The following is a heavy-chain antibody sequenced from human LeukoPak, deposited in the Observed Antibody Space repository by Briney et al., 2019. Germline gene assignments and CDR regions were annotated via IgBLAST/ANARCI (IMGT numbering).Heavy chain of an antibody. D-gene: IGHD2-21*02. Sequence: GASVKVSCKASGGTFSSYAISWVRQAPGQGLGWMGGIIPIFGTANYAQKFQGRVTITTDESTSTAYMELSSLRSEDTAVYYCARAKTAYCGGDCYSVSWYFDLWGRGTLVTVSS. J-gene: IGHJ2*01. CDR3: ARAKTAYCGGDCYSVSWYFDL. V-gene: IGHV1-69*05. CDR2: IIPIFGTA. CDR1: GGTFSSYA.